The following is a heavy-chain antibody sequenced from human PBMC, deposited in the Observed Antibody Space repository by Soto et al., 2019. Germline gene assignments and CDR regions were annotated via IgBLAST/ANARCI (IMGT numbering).Heavy chain of an antibody. V-gene: IGHV4-4*02. Sequence: SETPSLTCTVSCDHIVDDNWWRWVRKPPGKGLDWIGEIYHSGSTNSNPSLKSRVTISVDKSKNQFPLKLSSVTDADTAVYYCARDGGAVWGTYRQRAPRFDYWGQGPLVTVSS. CDR3: ARDGGAVWGTYRQRAPRFDY. D-gene: IGHD3-16*02. J-gene: IGHJ4*02. CDR2: IYHSGST. CDR1: CDHIVDDNW.